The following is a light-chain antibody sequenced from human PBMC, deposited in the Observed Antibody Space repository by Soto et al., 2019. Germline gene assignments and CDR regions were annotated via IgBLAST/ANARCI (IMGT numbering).Light chain of an antibody. Sequence: NVLTQSPGTLSLSPGERATLSCRASQTVSSSSLAWYQQKPGQAPRLLIYGASTRATGIPARFSGSGSGTEFTLTISSLQSEDFAVYYCQQYNNWPPWTFGQGTKVDI. CDR2: GAS. J-gene: IGKJ1*01. CDR3: QQYNNWPPWT. V-gene: IGKV3-15*01. CDR1: QTVSSS.